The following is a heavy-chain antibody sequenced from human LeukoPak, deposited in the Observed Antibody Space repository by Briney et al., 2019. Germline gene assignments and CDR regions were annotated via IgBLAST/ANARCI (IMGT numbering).Heavy chain of an antibody. CDR1: GDSVSSDSAA. J-gene: IGHJ5*01. CDR2: TYYRSKWYN. CDR3: ARAVAGTEGWFNS. V-gene: IGHV6-1*01. D-gene: IGHD1-1*01. Sequence: SQTLSLTCAISGDSVSSDSAAWNWIRQSPSRGLEWLGRTYYRSKWYNDYSAFVKSRIIINPDTSKNQSSLQLNSVTPEDTAVYYCARAVAGTEGWFNSWGQGTLVTVSS.